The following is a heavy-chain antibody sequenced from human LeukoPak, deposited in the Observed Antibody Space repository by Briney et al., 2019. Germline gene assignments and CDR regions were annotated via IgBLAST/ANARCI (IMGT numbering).Heavy chain of an antibody. CDR2: ISGSGGST. D-gene: IGHD2-2*01. J-gene: IGHJ3*02. CDR3: ARGARVVPGAFDI. Sequence: GGTLRLSCAASGFTFSSYGMSWVRQAPGKGLEWVSAISGSGGSTYYADSVKGRFTISRDNAKNSLYLQMNSLRAEDTAVYYCARGARVVPGAFDIWGQGTMVTVSS. CDR1: GFTFSSYG. V-gene: IGHV3-23*01.